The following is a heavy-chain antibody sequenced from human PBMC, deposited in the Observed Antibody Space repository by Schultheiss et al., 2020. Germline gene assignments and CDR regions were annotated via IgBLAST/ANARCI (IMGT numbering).Heavy chain of an antibody. CDR1: GGSFSGYY. V-gene: IGHV4-34*01. J-gene: IGHJ4*02. D-gene: IGHD6-13*01. CDR2: INHSGST. Sequence: GSLRLSCAVYGGSFSGYYWGWIRQPPGKGLEWIGEINHSGSTNYNPSLKSRVTISVDTSKNQFSLKLSSVTAADTAVYYCARVGGIAAAIDYWGQGTLVTVSS. CDR3: ARVGGIAAAIDY.